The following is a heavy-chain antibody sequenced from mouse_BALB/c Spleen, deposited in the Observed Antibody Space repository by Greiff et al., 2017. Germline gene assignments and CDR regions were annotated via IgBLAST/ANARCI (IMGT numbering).Heavy chain of an antibody. Sequence: VQLQQSGAELMKPGASVKISCKATGYTFSSYWIEWVKQRPGHGLEWIGEILPGSGSTNYNEKFKGKATFTADTSSNTAYMQLSSLTSEDSAVYYCARAGFITTVGYYFDYWGQGTTLTVSS. CDR1: GYTFSSYW. V-gene: IGHV1-9*01. CDR2: ILPGSGST. CDR3: ARAGFITTVGYYFDY. D-gene: IGHD1-1*01. J-gene: IGHJ2*01.